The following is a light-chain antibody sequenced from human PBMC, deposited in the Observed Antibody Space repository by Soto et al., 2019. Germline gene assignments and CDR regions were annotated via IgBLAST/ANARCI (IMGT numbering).Light chain of an antibody. Sequence: DIQMTQSPSTLSAYVGDRVNITCRASQSISSLLAWYQQKPGKAPKLLIYEASTLESGVPSRFSGSGSGTEFTLTISSLQPDDFGTYYCQQYTTFFLSFGGGTKVEIK. CDR3: QQYTTFFLS. CDR2: EAS. CDR1: QSISSL. J-gene: IGKJ4*01. V-gene: IGKV1-5*03.